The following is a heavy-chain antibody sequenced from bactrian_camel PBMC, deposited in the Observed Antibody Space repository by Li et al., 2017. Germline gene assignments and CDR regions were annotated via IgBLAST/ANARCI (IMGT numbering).Heavy chain of an antibody. D-gene: IGHD1*01. Sequence: HVQLVESGGGSVQAGGALRLSCVVSGFTEITFCMAWFRQAPGKEREGIATIDGNAVTTYKDSVKGRFTISKDNNKNTLYLQMNNLKPEDTAMYYCAAGYYFGLAISPTQAHYWGQGTQVTVS. V-gene: IGHV3S1*01. J-gene: IGHJ4*01. CDR1: GFTEITFC. CDR3: AAGYYFGLAISPTQAHY. CDR2: IDGNAVTT.